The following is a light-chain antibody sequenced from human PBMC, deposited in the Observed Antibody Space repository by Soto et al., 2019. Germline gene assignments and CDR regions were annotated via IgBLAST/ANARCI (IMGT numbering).Light chain of an antibody. CDR2: DVN. V-gene: IGLV2-14*03. CDR3: SSYSSGSTPCVV. Sequence: QSALTQPASVSGSPGQSITISCTGASSDIDAYNYVSWYQQHPGKAPKLMIYDVNSRPSGVSIRFSGSKSGNTASLTISGLQAEDEADYYCSSYSSGSTPCVVFGGGTKVTVL. J-gene: IGLJ2*01. CDR1: SSDIDAYNY.